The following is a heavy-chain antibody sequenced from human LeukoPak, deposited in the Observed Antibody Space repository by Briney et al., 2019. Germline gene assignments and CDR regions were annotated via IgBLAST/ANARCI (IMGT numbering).Heavy chain of an antibody. D-gene: IGHD5-18*01. CDR2: IYYSGIT. J-gene: IGHJ4*02. Sequence: PSETLSLTCTVSGGSISTYYWTWIRQPPGKGLEWIGFIYYSGITNYNPSLKSRVTISVDTSKNQFSLKLSSVTAADTAVYYCARGGDTELDYWGQGTLVTVSS. CDR3: ARGGDTELDY. CDR1: GGSISTYY. V-gene: IGHV4-59*12.